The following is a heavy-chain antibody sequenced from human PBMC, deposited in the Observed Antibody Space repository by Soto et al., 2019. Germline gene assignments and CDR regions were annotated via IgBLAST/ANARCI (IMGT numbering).Heavy chain of an antibody. V-gene: IGHV3-7*03. CDR1: GFTFSMYS. CDR3: ARDHLILPAHDFFYGSDV. D-gene: IGHD2-21*02. J-gene: IGHJ6*02. CDR2: IPQDGVDG. Sequence: GSLRLSCEVSGFTFSMYSMSWVRQSPGKGLEWVAKIPQDGVDGHYADSVKGRFTISRDNGKNSLYLQLNNLRAEDTAVYYCARDHLILPAHDFFYGSDVWGRGATVTVSS.